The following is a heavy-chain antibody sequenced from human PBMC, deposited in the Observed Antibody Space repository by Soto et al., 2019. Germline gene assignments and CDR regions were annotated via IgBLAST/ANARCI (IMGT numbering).Heavy chain of an antibody. J-gene: IGHJ4*02. V-gene: IGHV4-34*01. CDR3: ARYRREAVAGYTLDN. CDR1: GGSFSGYY. D-gene: IGHD6-13*01. CDR2: INHSGST. Sequence: SETLSLTCAVYGGSFSGYYWSWIRQPPGKGLEWIGEINHSGSTNYSPSLKSRVTISEDTSKSQFSLKVNSMTAADTAVYYCARYRREAVAGYTLDNWGQGILVTVSS.